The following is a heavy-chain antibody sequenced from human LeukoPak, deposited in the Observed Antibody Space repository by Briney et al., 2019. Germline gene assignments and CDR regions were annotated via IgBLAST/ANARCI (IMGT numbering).Heavy chain of an antibody. CDR3: VRDRNYFEALQRSY. CDR2: MNPNSGNT. J-gene: IGHJ4*02. V-gene: IGHV1-8*01. CDR1: GYTFTSYD. D-gene: IGHD1-7*01. Sequence: ASVKVSCKASGYTFTSYDINWVRQATGQGLEWMGWMNPNSGNTGYAQKFQGRVTMTRNTSISTAYMELSSLRSEDTAVYFCVRDRNYFEALQRSYWGQGTLVTVSS.